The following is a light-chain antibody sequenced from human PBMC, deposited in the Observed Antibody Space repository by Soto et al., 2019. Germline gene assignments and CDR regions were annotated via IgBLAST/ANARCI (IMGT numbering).Light chain of an antibody. J-gene: IGLJ3*02. CDR2: STS. V-gene: IGLV7-43*01. CDR1: TGAVTSGNY. CDR3: LLYYGDTKV. Sequence: QAVVTQEPSLTVSPGGTVTLTCASSTGAVTSGNYPNWIQQKPGQAPRSLIYSTSSEHSWTPARFSGSLLGGKAALTLSGVQAEDEAHYFSLLYYGDTKVFGGGTKLTVL.